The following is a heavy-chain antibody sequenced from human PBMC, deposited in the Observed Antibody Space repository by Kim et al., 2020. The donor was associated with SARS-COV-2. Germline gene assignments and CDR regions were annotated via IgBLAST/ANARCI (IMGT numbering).Heavy chain of an antibody. V-gene: IGHV5-10-1*01. CDR2: IDPSDSYT. Sequence: GESLKISCKGSGYSFTSYWISWVRQMPGKGLEWMGRIDPSDSYTNYSPSFQGHVTISADKSISTAYLQWSSLKASDTAMYYCARQEMPLFTVAGPLDYWGQGTLVTVSS. CDR3: ARQEMPLFTVAGPLDY. CDR1: GYSFTSYW. D-gene: IGHD6-19*01. J-gene: IGHJ4*02.